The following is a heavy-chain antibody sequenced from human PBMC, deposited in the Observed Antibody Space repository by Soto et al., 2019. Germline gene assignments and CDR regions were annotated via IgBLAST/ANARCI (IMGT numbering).Heavy chain of an antibody. Sequence: EVQLLESGGGLVQPGGSLRLSCAASGFTFSTYAMSWVRQAPGKGLEWVSAIRGSGDTTYYADSVKGRFTISRDNSKNTLDLQMNRLRAEDTAVYYCAKDGGGGYIAGIDYWGQGTLVTVSS. CDR1: GFTFSTYA. V-gene: IGHV3-23*01. J-gene: IGHJ4*02. D-gene: IGHD3-16*01. CDR3: AKDGGGGYIAGIDY. CDR2: IRGSGDTT.